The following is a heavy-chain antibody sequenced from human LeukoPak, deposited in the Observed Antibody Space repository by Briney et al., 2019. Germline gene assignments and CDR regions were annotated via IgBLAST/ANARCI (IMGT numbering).Heavy chain of an antibody. CDR2: IYHSGST. CDR3: ASYYASGVSAYDYFGMDV. CDR1: GYSISSGYY. Sequence: SETLSLTCAVSGYSISSGYYWGWIRQPPGKGLEWIGSIYHSGSTYYNPSLKSRVTISVDTSKNQFSLKLSSVTAADTAVYYCASYYASGVSAYDYFGMDVWGKGTTVTVSS. V-gene: IGHV4-38-2*01. D-gene: IGHD3-10*01. J-gene: IGHJ6*04.